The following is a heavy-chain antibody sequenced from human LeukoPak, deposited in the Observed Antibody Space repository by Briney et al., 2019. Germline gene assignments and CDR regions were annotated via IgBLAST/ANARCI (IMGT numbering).Heavy chain of an antibody. CDR2: IDSGGGT. CDR1: GFTFSNYA. V-gene: IGHV3-23*01. Sequence: GGSLSLSCAASGFTFSNYAMSWVRQAPGKGLEWVSAIDSGGGTYYADSVKGRFTISRDNSKNTLYLQMNSLRAEGTAVYYCAKDPQGDWGQGTLVTVSS. D-gene: IGHD3-16*01. J-gene: IGHJ4*02. CDR3: AKDPQGD.